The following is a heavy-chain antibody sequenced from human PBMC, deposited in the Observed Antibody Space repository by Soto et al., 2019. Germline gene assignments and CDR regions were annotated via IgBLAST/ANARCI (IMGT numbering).Heavy chain of an antibody. Sequence: PGGSLRLSCAASGFTFSSYAMSWVRQAPGKGLEWVSAISGRGGSTYYADSVKGRFTITRDNSKNTLYLQMNSLRAEDTAVYYCEKDHPSVLRFLEWLSSYGMDVWGQGTTVTVSS. D-gene: IGHD3-3*01. V-gene: IGHV3-23*01. J-gene: IGHJ6*02. CDR1: GFTFSSYA. CDR2: ISGRGGST. CDR3: EKDHPSVLRFLEWLSSYGMDV.